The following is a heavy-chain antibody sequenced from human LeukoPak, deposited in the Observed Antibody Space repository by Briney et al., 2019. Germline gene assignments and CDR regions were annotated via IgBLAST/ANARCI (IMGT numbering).Heavy chain of an antibody. CDR1: GGSISSYY. Sequence: PSETLSLTCTVSGGSISSYYWSWIRQPPGKGLEWIGYIYYSGSTNYNPSLKSRVTMSLDKSKNQFSLNLNSVTAADTAVYYCATHYDILSGYTFDYWGQGTLVAVSS. CDR2: IYYSGST. D-gene: IGHD3-9*01. J-gene: IGHJ4*02. V-gene: IGHV4-59*12. CDR3: ATHYDILSGYTFDY.